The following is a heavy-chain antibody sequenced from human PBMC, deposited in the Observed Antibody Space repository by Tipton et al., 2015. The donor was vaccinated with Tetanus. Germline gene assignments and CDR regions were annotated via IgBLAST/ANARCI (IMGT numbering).Heavy chain of an antibody. CDR3: AKDHAPQTTVTITLYYYYGMDV. J-gene: IGHJ6*02. V-gene: IGHV3-23*01. CDR1: GFTFSSYA. CDR2: ISGSGGST. D-gene: IGHD4-17*01. Sequence: SLRLSCAASGFTFSSYAMSWVRQAPGKGLEWVSAISGSGGSTYYADSVKGRFTISRDNSKNTLYLQMNSLRAEDTAVYYCAKDHAPQTTVTITLYYYYGMDVWGQGTTVTVSS.